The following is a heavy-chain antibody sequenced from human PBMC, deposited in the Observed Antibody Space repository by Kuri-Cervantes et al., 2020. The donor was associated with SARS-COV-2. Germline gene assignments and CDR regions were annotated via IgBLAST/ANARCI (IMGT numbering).Heavy chain of an antibody. D-gene: IGHD3-3*01. Sequence: GSLRLSCTVSGGSISSGDYYWSWIRQPPGRGLEWIGSIYYSGSTYYNPSLKSRVTISVDTSKNQFSLKLSSVTAADTAVYYCARLIVSVTIFGVVNPWGPGDYWGQGTLVTVSS. CDR3: ARLIVSVTIFGVVNPWGPGDY. CDR2: IYYSGST. V-gene: IGHV4-39*01. CDR1: GGSISSGDYY. J-gene: IGHJ4*02.